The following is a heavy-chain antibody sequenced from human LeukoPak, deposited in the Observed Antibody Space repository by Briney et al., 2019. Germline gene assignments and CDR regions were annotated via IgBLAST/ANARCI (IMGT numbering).Heavy chain of an antibody. Sequence: PGGSLRLSCAASGFTFSSYGMSWVRQAPGKGLEWVSAISGSGGSTYYADSVKGRFTISRDNSKNTLYLQMNSLRAEDTAVYYCAKDFAGGWLQLLAAFDIWGQGTMVTVSS. CDR1: GFTFSSYG. D-gene: IGHD5-24*01. CDR3: AKDFAGGWLQLLAAFDI. V-gene: IGHV3-23*01. J-gene: IGHJ3*02. CDR2: ISGSGGST.